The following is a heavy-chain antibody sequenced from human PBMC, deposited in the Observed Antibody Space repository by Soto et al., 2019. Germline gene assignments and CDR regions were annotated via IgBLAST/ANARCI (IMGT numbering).Heavy chain of an antibody. CDR3: ASAPGFNLFDS. J-gene: IGHJ4*02. CDR2: IFYSGST. CDR1: GGSFSSSTYY. D-gene: IGHD5-12*01. V-gene: IGHV4-39*01. Sequence: QLQLQELGPRLVKPAETLSLTCIVSGGSFSSSTYYGAWIRQPPGKGLEWIGSIFYSGSTYYNPSLKSRVTLSVDTSKNRFSLELSSVTAADTAVYYCASAPGFNLFDSWGQGTLVTVSS.